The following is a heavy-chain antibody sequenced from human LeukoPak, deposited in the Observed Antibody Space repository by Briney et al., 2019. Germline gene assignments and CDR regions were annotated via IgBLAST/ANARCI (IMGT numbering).Heavy chain of an antibody. Sequence: ASVTVSCKASGYTFTGYYMHWVRQAPGQGLAWVGWINPNSGGTNYAQKFQGRVTMTRDTSISTAYMELSRLRSDDTAAYYCAREDGEYDAFDIWGQGTMVTVSS. J-gene: IGHJ3*02. CDR1: GYTFTGYY. V-gene: IGHV1-2*02. CDR3: AREDGEYDAFDI. D-gene: IGHD2/OR15-2a*01. CDR2: INPNSGGT.